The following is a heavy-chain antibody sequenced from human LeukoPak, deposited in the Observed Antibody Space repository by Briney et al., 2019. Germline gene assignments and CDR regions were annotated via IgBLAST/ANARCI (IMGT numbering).Heavy chain of an antibody. Sequence: SVKVSCKGSGGIFSNYAISWVRQAPGQGLEWMGGIIPIFGTANYAQRFQGRITITADESTSTAYMELGSLRSEDTAVYYCARGDTALDYWGQGTLVTVSS. CDR1: GGIFSNYA. J-gene: IGHJ4*02. CDR2: IIPIFGTA. D-gene: IGHD5-18*01. V-gene: IGHV1-69*13. CDR3: ARGDTALDY.